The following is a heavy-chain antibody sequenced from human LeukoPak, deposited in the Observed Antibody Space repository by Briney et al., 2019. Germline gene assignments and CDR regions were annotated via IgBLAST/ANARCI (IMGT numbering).Heavy chain of an antibody. CDR2: IYISGST. Sequence: SQTLSLTCTVSGGSINSHYWSWIRQPAGKGLEWIGRIYISGSTNYNSSLQSRVTMSVDTSKNQFSLKLSSVTAADAAVYYCARQLRGEAVAGHLQPFDYWGQGTLVTVSS. J-gene: IGHJ4*02. D-gene: IGHD6-19*01. V-gene: IGHV4-4*07. CDR3: ARQLRGEAVAGHLQPFDY. CDR1: GGSINSHY.